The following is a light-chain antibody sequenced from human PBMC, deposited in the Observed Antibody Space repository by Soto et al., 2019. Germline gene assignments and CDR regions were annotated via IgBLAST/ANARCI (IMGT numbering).Light chain of an antibody. CDR2: DAS. CDR3: QQYKNWPPWT. J-gene: IGKJ1*01. Sequence: IVMTQSPAALSVSPGESATLSCRASQSVSSNLAWYHQKPGQAPRLLIYDASTRATGIPDRFRGSGSGTEFTLTISDLQSEDFAVYYCQQYKNWPPWTFGQGTKVDIK. CDR1: QSVSSN. V-gene: IGKV3-15*01.